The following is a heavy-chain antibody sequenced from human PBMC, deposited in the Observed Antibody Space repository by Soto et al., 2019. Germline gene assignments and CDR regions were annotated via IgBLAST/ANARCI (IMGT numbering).Heavy chain of an antibody. D-gene: IGHD3-10*01. CDR1: GYTFTSYD. V-gene: IGHV1-8*01. CDR2: MNPNSGNT. CDR3: ARAPPMVRGVISYGMDV. J-gene: IGHJ6*02. Sequence: ASVKVSCKASGYTFTSYDINWVRQATGQGLEWMGWMNPNSGNTGYAQKFQGRVTMTRNTSISTAYMELSSLRSEDTAVYYCARAPPMVRGVISYGMDVWGQGTTVTVYS.